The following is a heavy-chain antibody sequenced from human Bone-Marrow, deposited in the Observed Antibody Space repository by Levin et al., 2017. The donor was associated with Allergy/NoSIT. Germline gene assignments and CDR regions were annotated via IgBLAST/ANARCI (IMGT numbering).Heavy chain of an antibody. V-gene: IGHV3-9*01. J-gene: IGHJ6*02. CDR3: GKDISPEGMDV. D-gene: IGHD1-14*01. Sequence: GGSLRLSCAASGFTLHDHAMHWVRQAPGKGLQWVSGIYWGSHAMDYAESVKGRFTISRDNAKNTLYLHINSLRPEDTALYYCGKDISPEGMDVWGQGTTVIVSS. CDR2: IYWGSHAM. CDR1: GFTLHDHA.